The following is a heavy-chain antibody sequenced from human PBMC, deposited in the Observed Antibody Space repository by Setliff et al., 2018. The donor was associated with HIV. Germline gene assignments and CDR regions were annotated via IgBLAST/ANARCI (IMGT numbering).Heavy chain of an antibody. CDR3: ARETGYCSSITCVTYYYFMDV. D-gene: IGHD2-2*01. J-gene: IGHJ6*03. CDR1: GYTFTDYF. Sequence: ASVKVSCKASGYTFTDYFMHWVRQAPGQGLEWMGRIIPILNITNYSQKFQGRVTLTTDESTSAVYMELSSLRSEDTAVYYCARETGYCSSITCVTYYYFMDVWGKGTTVTAP. CDR2: IIPILNIT. V-gene: IGHV1-46*01.